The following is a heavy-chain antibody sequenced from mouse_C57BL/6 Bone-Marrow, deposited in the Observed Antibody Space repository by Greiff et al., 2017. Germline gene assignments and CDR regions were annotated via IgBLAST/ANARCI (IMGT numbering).Heavy chain of an antibody. CDR3: ARWDYGSSSWYFDV. V-gene: IGHV1-64*01. J-gene: IGHJ1*03. CDR2: IHPNSGST. CDR1: GYTFTSYW. D-gene: IGHD1-1*01. Sequence: QVQLQQPGAELVKPGASVKLSCKASGYTFTSYWMHWVKQRPGQGLEWIGMIHPNSGSTNYNEKFKSKATLTVDKSSSTAYMQLSSLTSEDSAVYYCARWDYGSSSWYFDVWGTGTTVTVSS.